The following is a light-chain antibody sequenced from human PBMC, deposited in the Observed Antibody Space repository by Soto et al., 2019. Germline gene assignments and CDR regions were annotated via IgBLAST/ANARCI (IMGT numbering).Light chain of an antibody. V-gene: IGKV3-11*01. CDR1: QSVSSN. Sequence: EIVLTQSPATLSLSPGERATLSCRASQSVSSNLAWYQQKPGQAPRLLIYVASNRATGIPARFSGSGSGTDFTLTISSLEPEDFAVYYCQQRSNFMYTFGQGTKVEIK. J-gene: IGKJ2*01. CDR2: VAS. CDR3: QQRSNFMYT.